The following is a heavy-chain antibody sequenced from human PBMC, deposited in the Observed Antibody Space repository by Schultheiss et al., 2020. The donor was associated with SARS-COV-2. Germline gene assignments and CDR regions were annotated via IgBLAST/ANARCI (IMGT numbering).Heavy chain of an antibody. J-gene: IGHJ5*02. D-gene: IGHD3-10*01. CDR2: INSAGSST. CDR3: ARDYYGSGSYYRP. Sequence: GGSLRLSCAASGFPLSSFWMSWVRQAPGKGLVWVSRINSAGSSTSYADSVKGRFTISRDNAKNTLYLQLKSLRAEDTAVYYCARDYYGSGSYYRPWGQGTLVTVSS. V-gene: IGHV3-74*01. CDR1: GFPLSSFW.